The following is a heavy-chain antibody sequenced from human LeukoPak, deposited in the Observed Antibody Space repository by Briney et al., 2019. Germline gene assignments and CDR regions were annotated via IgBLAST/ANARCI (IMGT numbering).Heavy chain of an antibody. CDR3: ARGGKQPPINYYCGMDV. CDR1: GYSFLDYY. V-gene: IGHV1-2*02. Sequence: ASVKVSCKASGYSFLDYYMFWVRQAPGQGLECMGWINPNGGGTNYAQQFQGRVTMTRDTSISTVYMELSRLRSDDTAVYYCARGGKQPPINYYCGMDVWGQGTTVTVSS. D-gene: IGHD1-26*01. J-gene: IGHJ6*02. CDR2: INPNGGGT.